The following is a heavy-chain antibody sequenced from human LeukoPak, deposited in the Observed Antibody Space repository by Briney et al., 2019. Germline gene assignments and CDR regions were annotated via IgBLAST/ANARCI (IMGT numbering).Heavy chain of an antibody. CDR3: ARHDYGVTGY. CDR1: GGFISSSSYY. V-gene: IGHV4-39*07. J-gene: IGHJ4*02. D-gene: IGHD4-17*01. Sequence: SETLSLTCTVSGGFISSSSYYWSWIRQPPGKGLEWIGEINHSGSTNYNPSLKSRVTISVDTSKNQFSLKLSSVTAADTAVYYCARHDYGVTGYWGQGTLVTVSS. CDR2: INHSGST.